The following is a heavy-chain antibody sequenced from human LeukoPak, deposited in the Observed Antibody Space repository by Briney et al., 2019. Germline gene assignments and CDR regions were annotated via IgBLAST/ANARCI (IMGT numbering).Heavy chain of an antibody. J-gene: IGHJ4*02. D-gene: IGHD6-6*01. CDR1: GFTFSSYA. CDR3: AKWKYSNSGIDDY. CDR2: ISGSGDNT. V-gene: IGHV3-23*01. Sequence: GGSLRLSCAASGFTFSSYAMSWVRQVPGKGLEWVSVISGSGDNTYYVDSVKGRFTISRDNSKNMLYLQMNSLRAEDTAVYYCAKWKYSNSGIDDYWGQGTLVTVSS.